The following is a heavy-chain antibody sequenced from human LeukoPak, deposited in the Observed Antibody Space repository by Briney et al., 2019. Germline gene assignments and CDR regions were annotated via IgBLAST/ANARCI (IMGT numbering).Heavy chain of an antibody. D-gene: IGHD3-3*01. CDR1: GFTFSSYW. V-gene: IGHV3-7*03. Sequence: GGSLRLSCAASGFTFSSYWMNWARQAPGKGLEWVASINHNGNVNYYVDSVKGRFTISRDNAKNSLYLQMSNLRAEDTAVYYCARETEYYDFWSGYYLWGQGTLVTVSS. CDR3: ARETEYYDFWSGYYL. CDR2: INHNGNVN. J-gene: IGHJ4*02.